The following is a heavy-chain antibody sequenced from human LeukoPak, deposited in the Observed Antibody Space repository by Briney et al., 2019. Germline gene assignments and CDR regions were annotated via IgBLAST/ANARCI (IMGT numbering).Heavy chain of an antibody. CDR3: ARDKDA. CDR2: IYSDGTT. Sequence: GGSLRLSCAVSGLTVSNDYMSWVRQAPGKGLEWVSVIYSDGTTRNADSVKGRFTISRDNSKNTVYLQMDSLRAEDTAVYYCARDKDAWGQGTLVTVSS. J-gene: IGHJ5*02. CDR1: GLTVSNDY. V-gene: IGHV3-66*01.